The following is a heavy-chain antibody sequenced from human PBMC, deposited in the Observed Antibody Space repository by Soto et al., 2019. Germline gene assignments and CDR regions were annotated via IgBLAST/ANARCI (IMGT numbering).Heavy chain of an antibody. J-gene: IGHJ6*02. CDR3: ARDYYCSGGSCHEPVDTAMVGHYYYGMDV. CDR1: GFTFASYC. V-gene: IGHV1-18*01. CDR2: ISAYKGNT. D-gene: IGHD2-15*01. Sequence: GGPVEVSCKASGFTFASYCFSWVRQGPGQGVGGMGWISAYKGNTNYAQKLQGRVTMTTDTSTSTAYMELRSLRSDDTAVYYCARDYYCSGGSCHEPVDTAMVGHYYYGMDVWAQGTTVTVSS.